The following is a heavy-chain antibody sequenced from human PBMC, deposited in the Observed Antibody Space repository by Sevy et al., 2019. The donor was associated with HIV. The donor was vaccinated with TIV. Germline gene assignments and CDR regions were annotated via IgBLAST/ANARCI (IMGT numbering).Heavy chain of an antibody. V-gene: IGHV1-69*06. J-gene: IGHJ6*03. CDR1: GGTFSSYA. Sequence: ASVKVSCKASGGTFSSYAISWVRQAPGQGLEWMGGIIPIFGTANYAQKFQGRVTITADKSTSTAYMELSSLRSEDTAAYYCARDGGSGSYYNSPAHYYFLDVWGKGTTVTVSS. CDR2: IIPIFGTA. CDR3: ARDGGSGSYYNSPAHYYFLDV. D-gene: IGHD3-10*01.